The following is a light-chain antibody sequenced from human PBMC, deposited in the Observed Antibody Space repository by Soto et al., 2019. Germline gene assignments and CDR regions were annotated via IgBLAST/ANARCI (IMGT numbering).Light chain of an antibody. J-gene: IGKJ1*01. CDR3: QQYNTYSRT. Sequence: DIQMTQSPSTLSASVGDRVTITCRTSQSLSGWLAWYQQKPGKAPKLLIYYVSSLESRVPSRFSGSGSGTEFTLTISSLQPDDFATYYCQQYNTYSRTFGQGTKVEI. CDR2: YVS. V-gene: IGKV1-5*01. CDR1: QSLSGW.